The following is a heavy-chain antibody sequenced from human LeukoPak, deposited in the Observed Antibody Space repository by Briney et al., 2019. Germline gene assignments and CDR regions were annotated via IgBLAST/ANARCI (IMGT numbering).Heavy chain of an antibody. CDR3: ARERGIVVVPAATPNWFDP. CDR2: IIPIFGIA. V-gene: IGHV1-69*04. Sequence: GASVKVSCKASGYTFTTYAVHWVRQAPGQGLEWMGRIIPIFGIANYAQKFQGRVTITADKSTSTAYMELSSLRSEDTAVYYCARERGIVVVPAATPNWFDPWGQGTLVTVSS. J-gene: IGHJ5*02. CDR1: GYTFTTYA. D-gene: IGHD2-2*01.